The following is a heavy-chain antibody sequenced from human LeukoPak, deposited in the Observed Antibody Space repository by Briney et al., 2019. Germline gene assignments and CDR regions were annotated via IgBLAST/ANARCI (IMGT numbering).Heavy chain of an antibody. Sequence: GGSLRLSCAASGFTFSSYAMHWVRQAPGKGLEWVAVISYDGSNKYYADSVKGRFTISRDNSKNTLYLQMNSLRAEDTAVYYCARDPGVVRENLGFYWGQGTLVTVSS. V-gene: IGHV3-30-3*01. CDR1: GFTFSSYA. CDR2: ISYDGSNK. D-gene: IGHD3-10*01. CDR3: ARDPGVVRENLGFY. J-gene: IGHJ4*02.